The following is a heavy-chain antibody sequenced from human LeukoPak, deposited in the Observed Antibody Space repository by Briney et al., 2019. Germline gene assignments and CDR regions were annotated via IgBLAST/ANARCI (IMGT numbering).Heavy chain of an antibody. CDR2: IIPILGIA. V-gene: IGHV1-69*04. CDR1: GGTFSSYA. D-gene: IGHD3-22*01. CDR3: ARDYYDSSGYLPY. J-gene: IGHJ4*02. Sequence: GASVEVSCKASGGTFSSYAISWVRQAPGQGLEWMGRIIPILGIANYAQKFQGRVTITADKSTSTAYMELSSLRSEDTAVYYCARDYYDSSGYLPYWGQGTLVTVSS.